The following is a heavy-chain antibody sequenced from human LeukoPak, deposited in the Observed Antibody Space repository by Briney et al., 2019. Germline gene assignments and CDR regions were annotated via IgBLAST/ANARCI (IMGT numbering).Heavy chain of an antibody. Sequence: GGSLRLSCAASGFTFSSYSMNWVRQAPGKGLEWVSSISSSSSYIYYADSVKGRFTISRDNAKNSLYLQMNSLRAEDTAVYYCARGTMGFGELLDYWGQGTLVTVSS. V-gene: IGHV3-21*01. D-gene: IGHD3-10*01. CDR1: GFTFSSYS. CDR2: ISSSSSYI. CDR3: ARGTMGFGELLDY. J-gene: IGHJ4*02.